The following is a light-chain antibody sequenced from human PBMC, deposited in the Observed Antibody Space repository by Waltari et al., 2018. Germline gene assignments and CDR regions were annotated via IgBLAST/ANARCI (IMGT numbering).Light chain of an antibody. CDR2: GAS. J-gene: IGKJ4*01. CDR3: QQYNYSPLT. V-gene: IGKV3-20*01. CDR1: QSVSNTY. Sequence: IVLTPSPATLSLSPGERATLSCRASQSVSNTYLAWYQRKPGQAPRLLIYGASSRATGIPDRFSGSGSGTEFTLTINALEPEDSAVYFCQQYNYSPLTFGGGTRVEIK.